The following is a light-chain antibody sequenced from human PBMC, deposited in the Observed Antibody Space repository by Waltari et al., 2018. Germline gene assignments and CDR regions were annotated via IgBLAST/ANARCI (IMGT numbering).Light chain of an antibody. J-gene: IGLJ3*02. CDR1: SSDVGTYNL. CDR3: CSYAGGHTLV. CDR2: EAS. V-gene: IGLV2-23*02. Sequence: QSALTQPASVSGSAGQSITISCTGTSSDVGTYNLVSWYHQHPGKAPKLMIYEASKRPSGVSHRFSGSKTGNTASLTISGLQAEDEADYFCCSYAGGHTLVFGGGTKLTVL.